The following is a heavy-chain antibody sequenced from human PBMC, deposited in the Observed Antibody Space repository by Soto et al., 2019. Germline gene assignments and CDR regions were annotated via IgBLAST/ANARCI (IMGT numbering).Heavy chain of an antibody. J-gene: IGHJ6*02. CDR2: LSGSGGHT. V-gene: IGHV3-23*01. Sequence: EVQLLESGGGLVQPGGSLSLSCAASGFTFSSYAMTWVRQAPGKGLEWVSALSGSGGHTYYADSVKGRITISRDNSKNTRYLQMNSPRADDTAVYYCAKGRSTVGARTYYYYGMDVWGQGTTVTVSS. CDR1: GFTFSSYA. D-gene: IGHD1-26*01. CDR3: AKGRSTVGARTYYYYGMDV.